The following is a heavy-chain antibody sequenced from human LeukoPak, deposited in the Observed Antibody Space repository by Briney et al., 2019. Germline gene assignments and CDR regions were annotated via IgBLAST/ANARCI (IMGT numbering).Heavy chain of an antibody. J-gene: IGHJ4*02. Sequence: GGSLRLSCAASGFSFDDYDMSWVRQAPGKGLEWVSGINWNGGSTGYADSVKGRFTISRDNSKNTLYLQMNSLRAEDTAVYYCAKGARVLLAFFDYWGQGTLVTVSS. CDR1: GFSFDDYD. D-gene: IGHD2-15*01. CDR3: AKGARVLLAFFDY. V-gene: IGHV3-20*04. CDR2: INWNGGST.